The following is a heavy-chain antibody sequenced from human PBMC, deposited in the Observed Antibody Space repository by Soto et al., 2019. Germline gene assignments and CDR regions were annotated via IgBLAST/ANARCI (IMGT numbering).Heavy chain of an antibody. CDR1: GYTFINYY. D-gene: IGHD6-19*01. CDR2: INPNGGST. CDR3: AREKWLVRRNDTFDI. V-gene: IGHV1-46*01. J-gene: IGHJ3*02. Sequence: QVQLVQSGAEVKKPGASVKVSCKASGYTFINYYMHWVRQAPGQGLEWMGIINPNGGSTTYAQKSQGRVTLTRDTSTNTVNMELSSLRSEDTAVYYCAREKWLVRRNDTFDIWAQGTMVTVSS.